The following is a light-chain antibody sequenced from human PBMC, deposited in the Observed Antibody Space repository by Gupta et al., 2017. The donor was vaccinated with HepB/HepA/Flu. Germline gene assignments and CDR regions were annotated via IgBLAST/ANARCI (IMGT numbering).Light chain of an antibody. Sequence: DIHMTQSPSSLSVSIGDRVIITCRTTQDIHKYLNWYQQRPGQAPKLLIYLSSSLQKGVPSRFSGSGSGTDFTLTISSLQPEDFATYFCQQSYNSPWTFGLGTKVEIK. J-gene: IGKJ1*01. CDR2: LSS. CDR1: QDIHKY. CDR3: QQSYNSPWT. V-gene: IGKV1-39*01.